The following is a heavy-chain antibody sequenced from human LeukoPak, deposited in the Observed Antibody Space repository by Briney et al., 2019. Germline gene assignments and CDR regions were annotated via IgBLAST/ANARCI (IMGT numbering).Heavy chain of an antibody. V-gene: IGHV3-64*01. CDR2: ISSNGGTT. J-gene: IGHJ4*02. Sequence: GGSLRLSCAASGFTFSSDAMHWVRQAPGKGLEYVSAISSNGGTTHYGNSVKGRFTISRDNSKNTLYLQMGSLRAEHMAVYFCARSSGYGYYFDYWGQGTLVTVSS. D-gene: IGHD3-22*01. CDR3: ARSSGYGYYFDY. CDR1: GFTFSSDA.